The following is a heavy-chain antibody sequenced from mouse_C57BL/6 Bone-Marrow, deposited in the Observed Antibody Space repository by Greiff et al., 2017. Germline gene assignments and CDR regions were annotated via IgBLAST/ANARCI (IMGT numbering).Heavy chain of an antibody. J-gene: IGHJ2*01. Sequence: QVQLKQPGAELVMPGASVKLSCKASGYTFTSYWMHWVKQRPGQGLEWIGEIDPSDSYTNYNQKFKGKSTLTVDKSSSTAYMQLSSLTSEDSAVYYCARGTPYDYDNYWGQGTTRTVSS. V-gene: IGHV1-69*01. CDR3: ARGTPYDYDNY. CDR2: IDPSDSYT. CDR1: GYTFTSYW. D-gene: IGHD2-4*01.